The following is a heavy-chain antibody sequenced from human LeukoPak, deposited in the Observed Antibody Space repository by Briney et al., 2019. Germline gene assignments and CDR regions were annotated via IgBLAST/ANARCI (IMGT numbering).Heavy chain of an antibody. CDR3: ARDGVQLLGRAYSYGNDDY. V-gene: IGHV3-21*01. CDR2: ISSSSSYI. CDR1: GFTFSSYS. D-gene: IGHD5-18*01. Sequence: PGGSLRLSCAASGFTFSSYSMNWVRQAPGKGLEWVSSISSSSSYIYYADSVKGRFTISRDNAKNSLYLQTNSLRAEDTAVYYCARDGVQLLGRAYSYGNDDYWGQGTLVTVSS. J-gene: IGHJ4*02.